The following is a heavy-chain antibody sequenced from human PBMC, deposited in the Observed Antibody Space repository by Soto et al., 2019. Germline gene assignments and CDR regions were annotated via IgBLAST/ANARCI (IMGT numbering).Heavy chain of an antibody. J-gene: IGHJ4*02. Sequence: ESGPTLVNPTQSLTLTCSFSGFSLRTTGTRVSWIRQPPGKALEWLARIDWDDDEFYSTSLKTRLTISKDTSKNQVLLTMTNMDPVDTATYYCARMTTVTTSYFDYWGQGILVTVSS. CDR3: ARMTTVTTSYFDY. V-gene: IGHV2-70*04. CDR1: GFSLRTTGTR. CDR2: IDWDDDE. D-gene: IGHD4-17*01.